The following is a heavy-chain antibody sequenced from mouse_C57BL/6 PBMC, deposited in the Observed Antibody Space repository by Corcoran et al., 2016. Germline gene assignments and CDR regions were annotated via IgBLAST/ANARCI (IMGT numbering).Heavy chain of an antibody. D-gene: IGHD2-5*01. Sequence: QTQLVQSGPELKKPGETVKISCKASGYTFTTYGMSWVKQAPGKGLKWMGWINTYSGVPKYADDFKGRFAFSLETSASTAYLQINNLKNEDTVTYFCARTDSNYRFDYWGQGTTLTVSS. CDR3: ARTDSNYRFDY. CDR1: GYTFTTYG. J-gene: IGHJ2*01. V-gene: IGHV9-3*01. CDR2: INTYSGVP.